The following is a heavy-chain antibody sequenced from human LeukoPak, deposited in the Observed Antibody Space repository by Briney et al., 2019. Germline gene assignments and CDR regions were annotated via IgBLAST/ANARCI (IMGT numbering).Heavy chain of an antibody. Sequence: ASVNVSCKASGYTFTSYYMHWVRQAPGQGLEWMGIINPSGGSTSYAQKFQGRVTMTRDTSTSTVYMELSSLRSEDTAVYYCARAPVGANVDYWGQGTLVTVSS. D-gene: IGHD1-26*01. V-gene: IGHV1-46*01. J-gene: IGHJ4*02. CDR1: GYTFTSYY. CDR2: INPSGGST. CDR3: ARAPVGANVDY.